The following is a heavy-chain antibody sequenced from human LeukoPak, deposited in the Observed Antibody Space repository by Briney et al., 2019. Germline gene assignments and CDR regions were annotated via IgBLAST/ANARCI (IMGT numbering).Heavy chain of an antibody. Sequence: GGSLRLSCAASRFTFSSYVMSWVRQAPGKGLEWVSAISGSGGSTYYADSVKGRFTISRDNSKNTLYLQMNSLRAEDTAVYYCAYNSSSWYGAFDYWGQGTLVTVSS. V-gene: IGHV3-23*01. CDR3: AYNSSSWYGAFDY. D-gene: IGHD6-13*01. CDR2: ISGSGGST. CDR1: RFTFSSYV. J-gene: IGHJ4*02.